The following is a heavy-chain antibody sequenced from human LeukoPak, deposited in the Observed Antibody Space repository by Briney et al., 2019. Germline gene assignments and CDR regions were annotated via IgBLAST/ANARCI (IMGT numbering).Heavy chain of an antibody. V-gene: IGHV3-23*01. CDR2: ISGSGGST. Sequence: PGGSLRLSCAASGFTFSSYAMSWVRQAPGKGLEWVSAISGSGGSTYYADSVKGRFTISRDNSKNTLYLQMNSLRAEDTAVYYCAKHPGYSGYEIWFDPWGQGTLVTVSS. J-gene: IGHJ5*02. CDR3: AKHPGYSGYEIWFDP. D-gene: IGHD5-12*01. CDR1: GFTFSSYA.